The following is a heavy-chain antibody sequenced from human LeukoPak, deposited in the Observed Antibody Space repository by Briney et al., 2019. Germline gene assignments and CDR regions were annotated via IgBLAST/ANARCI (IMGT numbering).Heavy chain of an antibody. CDR1: GFTFSSYS. V-gene: IGHV3-21*01. Sequence: GSLRLSCAASGFTFSSYSMNWVRQAPGEGLEWVSSISSSSSYIYYADSVKGRFTISRDNAKNSLYLQMNSLRAEDTAVYYCARVDETSFSFDYWGQGTLVTVSS. D-gene: IGHD3-16*02. CDR2: ISSSSSYI. J-gene: IGHJ4*02. CDR3: ARVDETSFSFDY.